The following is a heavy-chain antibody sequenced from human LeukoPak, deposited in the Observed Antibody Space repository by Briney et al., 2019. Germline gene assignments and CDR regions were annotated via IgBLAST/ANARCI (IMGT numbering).Heavy chain of an antibody. D-gene: IGHD2-15*01. CDR2: ISTDGYTT. Sequence: GGSLRLSCAASGFTFSSYWMSWVRHAPRKGLVWVSRISTDGYTTDYADFVQGRFTASRDNTKNTWSLEMNSLRAEDTAVYYCVVGGSPGYWGQGTLVTVSS. CDR3: VVGGSPGY. J-gene: IGHJ4*02. CDR1: GFTFSSYW. V-gene: IGHV3-74*01.